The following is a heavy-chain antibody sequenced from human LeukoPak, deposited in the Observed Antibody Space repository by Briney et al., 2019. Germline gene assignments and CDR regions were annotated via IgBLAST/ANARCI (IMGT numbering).Heavy chain of an antibody. CDR1: EFTFSHFA. CDR3: TRDAYNFNDFDY. Sequence: PGGSLRLFCAVSEFTFSHFAMHWVRQAPGKGLEWVAVVSSHGNDGYYADSVKGRFTISRDNSKNTLYLQIDSLRAEDTAIYYCTRDAYNFNDFDYWGQGTLVTVSS. J-gene: IGHJ4*02. V-gene: IGHV3-30*01. CDR2: VSSHGNDG. D-gene: IGHD5-24*01.